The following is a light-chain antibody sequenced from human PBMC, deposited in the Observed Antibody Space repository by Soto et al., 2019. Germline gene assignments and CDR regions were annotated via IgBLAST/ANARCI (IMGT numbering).Light chain of an antibody. Sequence: DIQLTQSPSSLSASVGDRVSITCRTSQTISNYLNWYHHRPGQAPKLLIYSTSNLQGDVPSRFSGGGAGTEFTLTISSLQPEDFGSYSCQQTYNLPPTFGGGTRVQIK. CDR2: STS. J-gene: IGKJ4*01. CDR1: QTISNY. CDR3: QQTYNLPPT. V-gene: IGKV1-39*01.